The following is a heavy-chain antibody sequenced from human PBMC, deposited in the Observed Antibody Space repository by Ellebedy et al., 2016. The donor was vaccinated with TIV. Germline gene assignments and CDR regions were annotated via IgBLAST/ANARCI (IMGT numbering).Heavy chain of an antibody. Sequence: GESLKISCAASGFIVTNNYMTWVRQAPGKGLEWVSLTYSGGRTYYTDSVKGRFTIDRDSSKNTVYLQMYSLRVEDTAVYYWAADYTWNGGYYGMDVWGQGTTVTVSS. CDR3: AADYTWNGGYYGMDV. CDR2: TYSGGRT. J-gene: IGHJ6*02. CDR1: GFIVTNNY. D-gene: IGHD1-1*01. V-gene: IGHV3-66*01.